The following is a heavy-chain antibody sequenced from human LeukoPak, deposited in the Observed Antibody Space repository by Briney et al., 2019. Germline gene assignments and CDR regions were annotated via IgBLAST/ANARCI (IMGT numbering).Heavy chain of an antibody. J-gene: IGHJ3*02. CDR1: GFAFTSSA. V-gene: IGHV1-58*01. CDR3: AADRLNDAFDI. Sequence: ASVKVSCKASGFAFTSSAVQWVRQARGQRLEWIGWIVVGSGNTNYAQKFQERVTITRDMSTSTAYMELSSLRSEDTAVYYCAADRLNDAFDIWGQGTMVTVSS. CDR2: IVVGSGNT. D-gene: IGHD6-6*01.